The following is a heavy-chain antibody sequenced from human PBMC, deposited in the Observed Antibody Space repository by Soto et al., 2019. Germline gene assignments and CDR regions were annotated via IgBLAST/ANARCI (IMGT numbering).Heavy chain of an antibody. Sequence: QVQLVQSGAEEKKPGASVKVSCKASGYTFTSYAMHWVRQAPGQRLEWMGWINAGNGNTKYSPKFQGRVTITRNTSASTAYMELSSLRSEDTAVYYCARVGGWYVPDYWGQGTLVTVSS. D-gene: IGHD6-19*01. CDR1: GYTFTSYA. V-gene: IGHV1-3*05. CDR3: ARVGGWYVPDY. J-gene: IGHJ4*02. CDR2: INAGNGNT.